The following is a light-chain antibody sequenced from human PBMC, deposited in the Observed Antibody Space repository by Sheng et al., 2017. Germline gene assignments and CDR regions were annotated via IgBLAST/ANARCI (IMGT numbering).Light chain of an antibody. Sequence: DIVMTQSPDSLAVSLGERATINCKSSQSVLYSSDNKNYLAWYQQKAGQPPKLLIYWASTRESGVPDRFSGSGSGTDFTLTISNLQAEDVAVYYCQQFSYTPRTFGQGTRVEIK. CDR1: QSVLYSSDNKNY. CDR3: QQFSYTPRT. V-gene: IGKV4-1*01. J-gene: IGKJ1*01. CDR2: WAS.